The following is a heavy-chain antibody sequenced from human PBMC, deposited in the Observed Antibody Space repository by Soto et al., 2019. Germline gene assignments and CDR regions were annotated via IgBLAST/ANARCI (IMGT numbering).Heavy chain of an antibody. CDR1: GYTFTSYG. Sequence: ASVKVSCKASGYTFTSYGISWVRQAPGQGLEWMGWISAYNGNTNYAQKLQGRVTMTTDTSTSTAYMELRSLRSDDTAVYYCARDRRYYDFWSGYRPNDAFDIWGQGTMVTVSS. CDR2: ISAYNGNT. D-gene: IGHD3-3*01. V-gene: IGHV1-18*01. CDR3: ARDRRYYDFWSGYRPNDAFDI. J-gene: IGHJ3*02.